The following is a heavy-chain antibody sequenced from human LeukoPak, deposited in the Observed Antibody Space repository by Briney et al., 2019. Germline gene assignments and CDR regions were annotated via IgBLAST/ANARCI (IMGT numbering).Heavy chain of an antibody. J-gene: IGHJ4*02. D-gene: IGHD3-22*01. CDR3: AKEITMIPKLGFDY. Sequence: PGGSLRLSCAASGFTFSSYEMNWVRQATGKGLEWVSYISSSGYTIHYADSVKGRFTISRDNTKNSLYLQMNSLRAEDTAVYYCAKEITMIPKLGFDYWGQGTLVTVSS. V-gene: IGHV3-48*03. CDR1: GFTFSSYE. CDR2: ISSSGYTI.